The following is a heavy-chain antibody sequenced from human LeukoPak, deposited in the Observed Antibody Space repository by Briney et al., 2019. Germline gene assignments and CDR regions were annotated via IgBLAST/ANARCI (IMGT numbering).Heavy chain of an antibody. D-gene: IGHD5-18*01. V-gene: IGHV1-2*02. Sequence: ASVEVSCKASGYTFTGYYMHWVRQAPGQGLEWMGWINPNSGGINYAQKFQGRVTMTRDTSITTAYMELSRLRSDDTAVYYCARGPFRNVDTAMVASRFDPWGQGTLVTVSS. CDR2: INPNSGGI. CDR1: GYTFTGYY. CDR3: ARGPFRNVDTAMVASRFDP. J-gene: IGHJ5*02.